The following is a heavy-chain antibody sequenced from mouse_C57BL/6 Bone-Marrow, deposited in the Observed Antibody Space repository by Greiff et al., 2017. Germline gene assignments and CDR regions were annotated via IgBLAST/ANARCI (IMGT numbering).Heavy chain of an antibody. CDR2: IYPGDGDT. CDR3: AIFCAGSSFDY. CDR1: GYAFSSSW. D-gene: IGHD6-1*01. Sequence: VQLQQSGPELVKPGASVKISCKASGYAFSSSWMNWVKQRPGKGLEWIGRIYPGDGDTNYNGKFKGKATLTADKSSSTAYMQLSSLTSEDSAVYFCAIFCAGSSFDYWGQGTTLTVSS. J-gene: IGHJ2*01. V-gene: IGHV1-82*01.